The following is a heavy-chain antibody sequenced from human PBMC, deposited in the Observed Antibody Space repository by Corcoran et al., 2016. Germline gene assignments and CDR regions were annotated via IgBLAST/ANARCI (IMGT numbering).Heavy chain of an antibody. Sequence: EVQQVESGGGLIQPGGSLKLSCAASGFTVSSNYMSWVRQAPGKGLEWVSVIYSGGSTYYADSVKGRFTISRDNSKNPLYLQMNSLRAEDTAGYYCATRQGYSSSARGYWGQGTLFTVSS. V-gene: IGHV3-53*01. CDR1: GFTVSSNY. J-gene: IGHJ4*02. CDR2: IYSGGST. CDR3: ATRQGYSSSARGY. D-gene: IGHD6-6*01.